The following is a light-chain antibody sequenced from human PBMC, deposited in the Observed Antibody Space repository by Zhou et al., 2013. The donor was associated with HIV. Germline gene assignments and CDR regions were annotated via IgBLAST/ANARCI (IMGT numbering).Light chain of an antibody. J-gene: IGKJ5*01. CDR3: QQYVNLPL. CDR2: DAS. CDR1: QDIFNY. Sequence: DIHMTQSPPSLYASVGDRVTITCQASQDIFNYLNWYQHKPGRTPKILIYDASNLEAGVPSRFSGSGSGTNFTFTITSLQPEDVGTYYCQQYVNLPLFGQGTRLALK. V-gene: IGKV1-33*01.